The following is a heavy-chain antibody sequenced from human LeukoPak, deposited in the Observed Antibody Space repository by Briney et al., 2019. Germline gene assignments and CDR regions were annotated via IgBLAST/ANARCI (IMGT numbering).Heavy chain of an antibody. CDR2: IYYSRST. CDR1: GGSISSGGYY. V-gene: IGHV4-31*03. CDR3: ARGDTSSWYDYFDY. D-gene: IGHD6-13*01. J-gene: IGHJ4*02. Sequence: SETMSLTSTVSGGSISSGGYYWIWIRQHPGKGLEWIGYIYYSRSTSYNPLLKSRVTVSVDTSKNQFSLKLSSVTAAETAVYYCARGDTSSWYDYFDYWGQGTLVTVSS.